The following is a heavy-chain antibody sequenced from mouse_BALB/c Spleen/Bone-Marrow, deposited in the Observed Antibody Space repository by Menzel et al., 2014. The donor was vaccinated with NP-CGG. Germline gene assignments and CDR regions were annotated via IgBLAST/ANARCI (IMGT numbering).Heavy chain of an antibody. J-gene: IGHJ3*01. V-gene: IGHV14-3*02. Sequence: VQLQESGAELVKPGASVKLSCTASGFNITDTYMHWVKQRPEQGLEWIGRINPANGNTKYNPKFQGKATITADTSSNTANLQLSSLTSEDTAVYYCASYCYCSCLLAYWGQGTLVTVSA. D-gene: IGHD1-1*01. CDR1: GFNITDTY. CDR2: INPANGNT. CDR3: ASYCYCSCLLAY.